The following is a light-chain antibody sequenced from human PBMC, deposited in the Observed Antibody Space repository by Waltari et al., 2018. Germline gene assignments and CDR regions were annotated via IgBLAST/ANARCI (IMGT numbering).Light chain of an antibody. CDR3: MQATQWPLT. V-gene: IGKV2-30*02. CDR1: QSRFHSDGKTY. CDR2: KVF. Sequence: DVVMTQSPLSLPVTLGQPATTSCRSSQSRFHSDGKTYFNWFHQRPGQSPRRLIYKVFNRDSGVPDRFSGSGSGTDFTLKISRVEAEDVGTYYCMQATQWPLTFGQGTKVEIK. J-gene: IGKJ1*01.